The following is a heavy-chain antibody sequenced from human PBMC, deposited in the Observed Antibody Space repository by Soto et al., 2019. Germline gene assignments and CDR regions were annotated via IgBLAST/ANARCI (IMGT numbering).Heavy chain of an antibody. J-gene: IGHJ4*02. CDR3: AGVVDIVATIEFDY. V-gene: IGHV1-18*01. D-gene: IGHD5-12*01. CDR2: ISAYNGNT. CDR1: GYTFTSYG. Sequence: QVQLVQSGAEVKKPGASVKVSCKASGYTFTSYGISWVRQAPGQGLEWMGWISAYNGNTNYAQKLQGRVTMTTDTSTSTVYMELRSLRSGDTAVYYWAGVVDIVATIEFDYWGEGTLVTVSS.